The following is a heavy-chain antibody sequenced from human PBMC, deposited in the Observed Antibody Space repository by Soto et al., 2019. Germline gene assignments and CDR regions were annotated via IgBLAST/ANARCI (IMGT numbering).Heavy chain of an antibody. CDR1: GCTFTDYA. D-gene: IGHD2-21*01. V-gene: IGHV1-3*01. CDR2: IAPGNGNT. Sequence: ASVKVSCKASGCTFTDYAIHWVRQAPGQRLEWMGWIAPGNGNTKYSQNFQGRVTITRDTSATTAYMELSSLRSEDTAVYYCAKGSRMWTPDYWGQGTLVTV. CDR3: AKGSRMWTPDY. J-gene: IGHJ4*02.